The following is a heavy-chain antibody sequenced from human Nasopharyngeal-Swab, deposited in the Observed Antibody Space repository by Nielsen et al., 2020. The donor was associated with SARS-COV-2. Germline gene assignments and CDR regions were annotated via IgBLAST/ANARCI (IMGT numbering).Heavy chain of an antibody. J-gene: IGHJ4*02. V-gene: IGHV4-39*07. CDR3: ASAHRAYGDSGYYPLDY. D-gene: IGHD3-22*01. CDR1: GDSISGSNSY. Sequence: SETLSLTCAVSGDSISGSNSYWGWIRQPPGKGLEWIGSIYYTGTTYYNPSLRSRVTVSVDTSQNQFSLKLSSVTAADTAVYYCASAHRAYGDSGYYPLDYWGKGTLVTVSS. CDR2: IYYTGTT.